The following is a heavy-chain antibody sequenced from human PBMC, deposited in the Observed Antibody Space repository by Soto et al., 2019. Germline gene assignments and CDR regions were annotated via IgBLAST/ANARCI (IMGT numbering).Heavy chain of an antibody. Sequence: SGGSLRLSCAASGFTFSSYEMNWVRQAPGKGLEWVSYISSSGSTIYYADSVKGRFTISRDNAKNSLYLQMNSLRAEDTAVYYCARYDFWSGYLPAGMDVWGQGTTVTVSS. CDR2: ISSSGSTI. J-gene: IGHJ6*02. V-gene: IGHV3-48*03. D-gene: IGHD3-3*01. CDR3: ARYDFWSGYLPAGMDV. CDR1: GFTFSSYE.